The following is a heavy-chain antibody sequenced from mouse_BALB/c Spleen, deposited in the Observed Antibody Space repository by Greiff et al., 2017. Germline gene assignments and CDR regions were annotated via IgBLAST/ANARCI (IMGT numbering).Heavy chain of an antibody. CDR2: ISYSGST. J-gene: IGHJ1*01. CDR1: GDSITSGY. Sequence: EVQLQQSGPSLVKPSQTLSLTCSVTGDSITSGYWNWIRKFPGNKLEYMGYISYSGSTYYNPSLKSRISITRDTSKNQYYLQLNSVTTEDTATYYWASLTTVVGSWYFDVWGAGTTVTVSS. CDR3: ASLTTVVGSWYFDV. V-gene: IGHV3-8*02. D-gene: IGHD1-1*01.